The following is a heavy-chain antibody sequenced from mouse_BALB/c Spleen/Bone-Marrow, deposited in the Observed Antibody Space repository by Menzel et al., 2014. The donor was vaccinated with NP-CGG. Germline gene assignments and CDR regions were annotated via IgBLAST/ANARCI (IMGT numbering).Heavy chain of an antibody. J-gene: IGHJ3*01. Sequence: EVMLVESGGGLVKPGGSLKLSCAASGFPFSRYDMSWVRQTPEKRLEWVATISSGGPYTYYPVSVKGRFTISRDNARNTLYLQMSGLRSEDTALYYCARQEGYDGTWFAYWGQGTLGTVSA. CDR3: ARQEGYDGTWFAY. CDR2: ISSGGPYT. V-gene: IGHV5-9*02. CDR1: GFPFSRYD. D-gene: IGHD2-2*01.